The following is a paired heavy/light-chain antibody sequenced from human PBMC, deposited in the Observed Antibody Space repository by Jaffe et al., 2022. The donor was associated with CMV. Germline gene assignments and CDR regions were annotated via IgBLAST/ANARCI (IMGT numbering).Light chain of an antibody. CDR3: QQYGTSPWT. J-gene: IGKJ1*01. CDR1: QNVNGNS. CDR2: AAF. V-gene: IGKV3-20*01. Sequence: EVVLTQSPGTLSLSPGERATLSCRASQNVNGNSLGWYQQRPGQAPRLLIYAAFSRATGIPDRFSGSGSGTDFTLTISRLEPEDFAVYYCQQYGTSPWTFGQGTRVEI.
Heavy chain of an antibody. CDR2: VNHSGTS. J-gene: IGHJ6*02. V-gene: IGHV4-34*01. CDR3: ARRRGDCGGNVCYASRNGMDV. Sequence: QVQLQQWGVGLLKPSETLSLTCAVYGGSLKDYYWNWIRQPPAPGKGLEWLGEVNHSGTSHYNPSVESRVTMSLDTSKKQFSLRLTSVTAADTGVYYCARRRGDCGGNVCYASRNGMDVWGQGTTVIVS. CDR1: GGSLKDYY. D-gene: IGHD2-21*01.